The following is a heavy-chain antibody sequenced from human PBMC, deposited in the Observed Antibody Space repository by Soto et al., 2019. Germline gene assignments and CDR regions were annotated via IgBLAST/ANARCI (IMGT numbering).Heavy chain of an antibody. CDR2: IWYDGSNK. Sequence: HPGGSLRLSCAASGFTFSSYGMHWVRQAPGKGLEWVAVIWYDGSNKYYADSVKGRFTISRDNSKNTLFLQMNILRAEDTAVYYCARDHEDGTGLLDYWGQGTLVTVSS. CDR3: ARDHEDGTGLLDY. V-gene: IGHV3-33*01. J-gene: IGHJ4*02. D-gene: IGHD3-10*01. CDR1: GFTFSSYG.